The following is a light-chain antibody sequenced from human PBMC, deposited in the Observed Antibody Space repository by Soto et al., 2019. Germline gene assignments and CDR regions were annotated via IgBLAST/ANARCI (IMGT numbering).Light chain of an antibody. CDR1: QSVLYSSNNRNY. Sequence: DIVMTQSPDSLAVSLGERATINCKSSQSVLYSSNNRNYLAWYQQSLGQPPKLIFYWASTRESGVPDRFSGSGSGTDFTLTISSLQAEDVAVYYCQQYYSAPLTFGGGTKVEIK. CDR3: QQYYSAPLT. CDR2: WAS. J-gene: IGKJ4*01. V-gene: IGKV4-1*01.